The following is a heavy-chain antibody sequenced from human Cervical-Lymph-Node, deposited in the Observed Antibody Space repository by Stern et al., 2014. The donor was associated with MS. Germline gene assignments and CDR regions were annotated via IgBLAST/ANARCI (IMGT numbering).Heavy chain of an antibody. Sequence: EVQLVESGGGLVQPGRSLKLACAASGFTFDDYAMHWVRQAPGKDLEWVSGVSWNSGKTAYADSVKGRFTISRDNAKNSLYLQMNSLRPEDAALYFCAKGVEDGYNPAYFDYWGQGSLVIVSP. CDR1: GFTFDDYA. CDR2: VSWNSGKT. CDR3: AKGVEDGYNPAYFDY. J-gene: IGHJ4*02. D-gene: IGHD5-24*01. V-gene: IGHV3-9*01.